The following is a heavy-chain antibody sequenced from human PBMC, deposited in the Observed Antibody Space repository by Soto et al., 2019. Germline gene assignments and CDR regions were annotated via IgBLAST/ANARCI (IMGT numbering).Heavy chain of an antibody. CDR3: AKWSSSWYIRGVFDY. V-gene: IGHV3-9*01. J-gene: IGHJ4*02. D-gene: IGHD6-13*01. CDR1: GFTFDDYA. Sequence: GGSLRLSCAASGFTFDDYAMHWVRQAPGKGLEWVSGISWNSGSIGYADSVKGRFTISRDNAKNSLYLQMNSLRAEDTALYYCAKWSSSWYIRGVFDYWGQGTLVTVSS. CDR2: ISWNSGSI.